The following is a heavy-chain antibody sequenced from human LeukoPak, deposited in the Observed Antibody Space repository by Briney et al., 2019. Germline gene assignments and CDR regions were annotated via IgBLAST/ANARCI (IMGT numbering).Heavy chain of an antibody. D-gene: IGHD3-16*01. CDR1: GFTFSSYG. V-gene: IGHV3-30*18. CDR2: IVHDGSKK. Sequence: GGSLRLSCAASGFTFSSYGMHWVRQAPGKGLEWVALIVHDGSKKYYADSVKGRFTISRDNSKNSLYLLMNSLRTEDTALYYCANMNVLNFSFDYWSQGTLVTVSS. J-gene: IGHJ4*02. CDR3: ANMNVLNFSFDY.